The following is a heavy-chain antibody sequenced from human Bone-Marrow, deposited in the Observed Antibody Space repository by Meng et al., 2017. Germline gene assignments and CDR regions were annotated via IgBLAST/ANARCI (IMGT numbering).Heavy chain of an antibody. CDR3: ARDKNRDYGDYNWFDP. D-gene: IGHD4-17*01. J-gene: IGHJ5*02. CDR1: GGSFSGYY. CDR2: INHSGST. V-gene: IGHV4-34*01. Sequence: ESLKISCAVYGGSFSGYYWSWIRQPPGKGLEWIGEINHSGSTNYNPSLKSRVTISVDTSKNQFSLKLSSVTAADTAVYYCARDKNRDYGDYNWFDPWGQGTLVTVSS.